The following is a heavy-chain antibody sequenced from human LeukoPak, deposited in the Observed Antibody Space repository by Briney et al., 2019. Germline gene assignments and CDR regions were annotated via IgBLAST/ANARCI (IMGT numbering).Heavy chain of an antibody. D-gene: IGHD3-22*01. CDR2: IYSGGST. Sequence: PGGSLRLSCAASGFTVSSNYMSWVRQAPGKGLEWVSVIYSGGSTYYADSVKGRFTISRDNSKNTLYLQMNSLRAEDTAIYYCAKDVHASSGYYLDYWGQGTLVTVSS. CDR1: GFTVSSNY. V-gene: IGHV3-53*01. CDR3: AKDVHASSGYYLDY. J-gene: IGHJ4*02.